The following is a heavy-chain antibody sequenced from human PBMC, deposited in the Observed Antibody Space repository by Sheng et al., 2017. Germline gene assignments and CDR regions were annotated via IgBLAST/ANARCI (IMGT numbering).Heavy chain of an antibody. V-gene: IGHV4-34*01. D-gene: IGHD3-9*01. CDR3: ARGRFSYDILTGYPYYYYYGMDV. CDR2: INHSGST. CDR1: GGSFSGYY. J-gene: IGHJ6*02. Sequence: QVQLQQWGAGLLKPSETLSLTCAVYGGSFSGYYWSWIRQPPGKGLEWIGEINHSGSTNYNPSLKSRVTISVDTSKNQFSLKLSSVTAADTAVYYCARGRFSYDILTGYPYYYYYGMDVWGQGTTVTVSS.